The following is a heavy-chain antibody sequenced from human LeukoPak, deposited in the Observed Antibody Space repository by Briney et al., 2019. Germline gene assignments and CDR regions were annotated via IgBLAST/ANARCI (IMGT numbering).Heavy chain of an antibody. V-gene: IGHV3-9*01. CDR1: GFTFSSYA. Sequence: GGSPRLSCAASGFTFSSYAMSWVRQAPGKGLEWVSGISWNSGSIGYADSAKGRFTISRDNAKNSLYLQMNSLRAEDTALYYCAKGSGYDRLNGMDVWGQGTTVTVSS. D-gene: IGHD5-12*01. CDR3: AKGSGYDRLNGMDV. J-gene: IGHJ6*02. CDR2: ISWNSGSI.